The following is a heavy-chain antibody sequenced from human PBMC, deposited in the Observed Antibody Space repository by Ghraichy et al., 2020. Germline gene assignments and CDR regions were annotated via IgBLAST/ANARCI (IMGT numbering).Heavy chain of an antibody. Sequence: SETLSLTCAVYGGSFSGYYWSWIRQPPGKGLEWIGEINHSGSTNYNPSLKSRVTISVDTSKNQFSLKLRSVTAADTAVYYCARYARDYSNGYGMDVGSQGTTVTVSS. CDR1: GGSFSGYY. D-gene: IGHD4-11*01. J-gene: IGHJ6*02. V-gene: IGHV4-34*01. CDR2: INHSGST. CDR3: ARYARDYSNGYGMDV.